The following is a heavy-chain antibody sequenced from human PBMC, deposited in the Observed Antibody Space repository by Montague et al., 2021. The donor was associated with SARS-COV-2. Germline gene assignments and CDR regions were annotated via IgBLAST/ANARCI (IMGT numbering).Heavy chain of an antibody. V-gene: IGHV4-59*08. CDR2: IYYYGSV. Sequence: TLSLTCTVAGDSVSRSYWNWIRQSPGKGLEWIGNIYYYGSVNYNPSLKSRLSISLDTSKNQLSLTLTSVTAADTATYYCARQITMVGEPFDSWGQGTLVLVSS. CDR3: ARQITMVGEPFDS. J-gene: IGHJ4*02. CDR1: GDSVSRSY. D-gene: IGHD3-10*01.